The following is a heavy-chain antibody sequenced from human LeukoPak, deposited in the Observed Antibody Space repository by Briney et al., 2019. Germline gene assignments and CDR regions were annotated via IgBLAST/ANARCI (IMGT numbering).Heavy chain of an antibody. Sequence: SETLSLTCTVSGGSISSYYWRWIRQPPGKGLVWIGYIYYSGSTNYNPSLKSRVTISVDTSKNQFSLKLSSVTAAATAVYYCARALSSSWYGSDWFDPWGQGTLVTVSS. CDR1: GGSISSYY. J-gene: IGHJ5*02. CDR3: ARALSSSWYGSDWFDP. D-gene: IGHD6-13*01. CDR2: IYYSGST. V-gene: IGHV4-59*01.